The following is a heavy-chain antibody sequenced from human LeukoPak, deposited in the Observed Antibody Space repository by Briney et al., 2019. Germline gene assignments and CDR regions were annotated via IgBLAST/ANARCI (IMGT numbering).Heavy chain of an antibody. CDR3: AKGRTVPGTDLDF. CDR1: GFTFSSYA. J-gene: IGHJ4*02. V-gene: IGHV3-23*01. CDR2: ISGSGGST. Sequence: PGGSLRLSCAASGFTFSSYAMSWVRQAPGKGLEWVSAISGSGGSTYYADSVKGRFTISRDNSITTLYLQMNSLRGEDSALYYCAKGRTVPGTDLDFWGQGTLVSVSS. D-gene: IGHD6-19*01.